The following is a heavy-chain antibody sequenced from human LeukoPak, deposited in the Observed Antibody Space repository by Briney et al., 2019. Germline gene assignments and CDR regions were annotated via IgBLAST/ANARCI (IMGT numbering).Heavy chain of an antibody. J-gene: IGHJ6*03. CDR2: INTDGSST. D-gene: IGHD2-2*01. V-gene: IGHV3-74*01. Sequence: GGSLRLSCAASGFTFSSYWVHWVRQAPGKGLVWVSRINTDGSSTSYADSVKGRFTISRDNAKNTLYLQMNSLRAEDAAVYYCAREAAPYCSSTSCYSARYMDVWGKGTTVTVSS. CDR3: AREAAPYCSSTSCYSARYMDV. CDR1: GFTFSSYW.